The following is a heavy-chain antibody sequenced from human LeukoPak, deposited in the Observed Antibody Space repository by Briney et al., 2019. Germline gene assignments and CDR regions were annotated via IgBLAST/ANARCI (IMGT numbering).Heavy chain of an antibody. D-gene: IGHD4-17*01. Sequence: SETLSLTCTVSGGSISSSSYYWGWIRQPPGKGLEWIGSIYYSGSTYYNPSLKSRVTISVDTSKNQFSLKLSSVTAADTAVYYCARRHYTVTAIDYWGQGTLVTVSS. CDR3: ARRHYTVTAIDY. J-gene: IGHJ4*02. V-gene: IGHV4-39*01. CDR1: GGSISSSSYY. CDR2: IYYSGST.